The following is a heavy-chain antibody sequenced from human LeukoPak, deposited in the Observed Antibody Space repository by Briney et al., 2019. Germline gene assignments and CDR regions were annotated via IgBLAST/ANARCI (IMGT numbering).Heavy chain of an antibody. CDR2: IYYSGST. Sequence: PSETLSLTCTVSGGSISSSSYYWGWIRQPPGKGLEWIGSIYYSGSTYYNPSLKSRATISVDTSKNQFSLKLSSVTAADTAVYYCARLQVATTGPYFDYWGQGTLVTVSS. J-gene: IGHJ4*02. CDR3: ARLQVATTGPYFDY. CDR1: GGSISSSSYY. V-gene: IGHV4-39*01. D-gene: IGHD5-12*01.